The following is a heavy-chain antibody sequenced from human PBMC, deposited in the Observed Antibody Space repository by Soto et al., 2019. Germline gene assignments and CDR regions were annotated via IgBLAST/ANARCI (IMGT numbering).Heavy chain of an antibody. CDR3: ARLHGYCISSSCHGHYAMDV. CDR2: INHSGST. V-gene: IGHV4-34*01. CDR1: GGSFSGYY. Sequence: ETLSLTCTVYGGSFSGYYWSWIRQPPGKGLEWIGEINHSGSTNYNPSLKSRVTISVDTSKNQFSLKLSSVTAADTAVYYCARLHGYCISSSCHGHYAMDVWGQGTTVTVS. J-gene: IGHJ6*02. D-gene: IGHD2-2*01.